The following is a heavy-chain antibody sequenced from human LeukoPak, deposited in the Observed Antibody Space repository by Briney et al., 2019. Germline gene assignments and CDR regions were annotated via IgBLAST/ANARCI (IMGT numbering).Heavy chain of an antibody. CDR2: INPNSGGT. CDR1: GYTFTGYY. V-gene: IGHV1-2*02. Sequence: ASVKVSCKASGYTFTGYYMHWVRQAPGQGLEWMGWINPNSGGTNYAQKFQGRVTMTRDTSISTAYMELSSLRAEDTAVYYCARCYYDSSGYPNDYYYYYGMDVWGQGTTVTVSS. CDR3: ARCYYDSSGYPNDYYYYYGMDV. D-gene: IGHD3-22*01. J-gene: IGHJ6*02.